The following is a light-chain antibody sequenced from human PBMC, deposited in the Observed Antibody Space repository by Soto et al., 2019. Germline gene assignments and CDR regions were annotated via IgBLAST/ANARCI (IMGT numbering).Light chain of an antibody. V-gene: IGKV1-33*01. CDR3: QKSDHLPL. J-gene: IGKJ3*01. CDR2: DAY. CDR1: QDIGNS. Sequence: DIQMTQPPPSLSASVGDRVTITCQASQDIGNSLNWFQHKPGKAPNLVIYDAYNLEIGVPSRFSGSGSGTDFTFTITSLRPEDIATYYCQKSDHLPLFGPGTKVDIK.